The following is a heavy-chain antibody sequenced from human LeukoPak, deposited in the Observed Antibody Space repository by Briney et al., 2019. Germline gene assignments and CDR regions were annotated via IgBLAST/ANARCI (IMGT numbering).Heavy chain of an antibody. CDR3: ARDDSGYGDAFDI. J-gene: IGHJ3*02. D-gene: IGHD5-12*01. V-gene: IGHV5-10-1*01. CDR1: GYSFTSYW. Sequence: GESLKISCKGSGYSFTSYWISWVRQMPGTGLEWMGRIDPSDSYTNYSPSFQGHVTISADKSISTAYLQWSSLKASDTAMYYCARDDSGYGDAFDIWGQGTMVTVSS. CDR2: IDPSDSYT.